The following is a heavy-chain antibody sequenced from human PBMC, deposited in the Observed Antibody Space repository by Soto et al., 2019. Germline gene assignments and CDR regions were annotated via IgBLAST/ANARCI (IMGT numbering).Heavy chain of an antibody. CDR2: IYSGGST. Sequence: GSLRLSCAASGFTVSSNYMSWVRQAPGKGLEWVSVIYSGGSTYYADSVKGRFTISRHNSKNTLYLQMNSLRAEDTAVYYCAREIVGGDWNYFDYWGQGTLVTVSS. J-gene: IGHJ4*02. CDR3: AREIVGGDWNYFDY. CDR1: GFTVSSNY. D-gene: IGHD2-21*02. V-gene: IGHV3-53*04.